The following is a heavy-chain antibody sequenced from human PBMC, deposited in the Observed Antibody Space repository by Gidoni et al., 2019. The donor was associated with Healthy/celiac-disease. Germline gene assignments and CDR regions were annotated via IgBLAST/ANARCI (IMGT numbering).Heavy chain of an antibody. CDR1: GGSFSGYY. CDR2: INHSGST. J-gene: IGHJ6*03. CDR3: ARGRRYDFWSGYYRYYYYMDV. Sequence: QVQLQQWGAGLLKPSETLSLTCAVYGGSFSGYYWSWIRQPPGKGLEWIGEINHSGSTNYNPSLKSRVTISVDTSKNQFSLKLSSVTAADTAVYYCARGRRYDFWSGYYRYYYYMDVWGKGTTVTVSS. V-gene: IGHV4-34*01. D-gene: IGHD3-3*01.